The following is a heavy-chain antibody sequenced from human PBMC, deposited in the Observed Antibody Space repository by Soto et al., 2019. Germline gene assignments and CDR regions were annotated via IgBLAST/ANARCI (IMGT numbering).Heavy chain of an antibody. J-gene: IGHJ4*02. CDR3: ARDEVVGATNCDY. Sequence: QVQLVQSGAEVKKPGASVKVSCKASGYNFTSYVLSWVRQAPGQGLEWMGWISAYNGYTNYAQKLQGRVTMTTDTSTITDYMELRSPRTDATAVYYGARDEVVGATNCDYCGQGTLVTVSS. V-gene: IGHV1-18*01. D-gene: IGHD1-26*01. CDR1: GYNFTSYV. CDR2: ISAYNGYT.